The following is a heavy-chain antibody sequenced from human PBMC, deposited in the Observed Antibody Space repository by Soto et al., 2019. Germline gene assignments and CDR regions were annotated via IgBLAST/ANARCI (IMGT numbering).Heavy chain of an antibody. J-gene: IGHJ6*02. CDR3: ARLGFNYDYNVHHYYGIDV. Sequence: PGESLKISCMGSGYKVSTWHNFTSYWIAWVRQMPGEGLEWMGIIYPGDSDTRYSPSFQGQVTISADKSINSVYLQWSSLKASDTATYYCARLGFNYDYNVHHYYGIDVWGQGTTVTVSS. CDR1: GYKVSTWHNFTSYW. CDR2: IYPGDSDT. D-gene: IGHD3-3*01. V-gene: IGHV5-51*01.